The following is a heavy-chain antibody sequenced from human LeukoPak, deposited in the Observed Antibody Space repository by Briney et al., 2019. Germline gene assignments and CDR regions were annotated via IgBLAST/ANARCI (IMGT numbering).Heavy chain of an antibody. CDR3: SKWGDYDVLTGYYDSDF. CDR2: ILGSGRSA. V-gene: IGHV3-23*01. J-gene: IGHJ4*02. Sequence: PGASLRLSCAASGFTFNNYAMSWVRQAPGKGLEWVSAILGSGRSAYYAGSVKGRFTTSRDNSKNSLFLQMNSLRVEDTAPYYCSKWGDYDVLTGYYDSDFWGQGTLVTVSA. CDR1: GFTFNNYA. D-gene: IGHD3-9*01.